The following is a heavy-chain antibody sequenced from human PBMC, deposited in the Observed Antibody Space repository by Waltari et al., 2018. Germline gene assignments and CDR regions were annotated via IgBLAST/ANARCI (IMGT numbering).Heavy chain of an antibody. CDR2: IIPSFGKA. CDR1: GGTFRSYA. J-gene: IGHJ2*01. CDR3: ARVLGYFDL. V-gene: IGHV1-69*05. Sequence: QVQLVQSGAEVKKPGSSVKVSCKASGGTFRSYAISWVRQAPGNGLEWMGGIIPSFGKANYAQKFQGRVTITTDEATSTAYMELSSLRSEDTAGYYCARVLGYFDLWGRGTLVTVSS.